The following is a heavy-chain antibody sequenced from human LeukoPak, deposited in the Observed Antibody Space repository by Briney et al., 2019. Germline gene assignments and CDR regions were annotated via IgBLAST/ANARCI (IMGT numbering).Heavy chain of an antibody. J-gene: IGHJ6*04. Sequence: GGSLRLSCAASGFTFSTYAMNWVRQAPGKGLEWVSGISRSGGSTYYAHSVKGRFTISRDNSKNTLYLKMSSLRADDTAVYYCAAPQYCSSISCYLLYYYGMDVWGKGTTVTVSS. V-gene: IGHV3-23*01. CDR1: GFTFSTYA. CDR2: ISRSGGST. CDR3: AAPQYCSSISCYLLYYYGMDV. D-gene: IGHD2-2*01.